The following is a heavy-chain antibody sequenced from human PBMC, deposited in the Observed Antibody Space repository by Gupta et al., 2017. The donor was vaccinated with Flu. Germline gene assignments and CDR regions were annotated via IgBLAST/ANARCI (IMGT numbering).Heavy chain of an antibody. CDR2: IFSSGYT. CDR1: GGSISSGSYY. D-gene: IGHD2-2*01. CDR3: ARGDCSSTSCNYDYDMHV. Sequence: QVQLQESGPGLVKPSETLFLTCTVSGGSISSGSYYWSWIRQPAGKGLEWVGRIFSSGYTSYKPSLKSRVTISLDTSQNQFSLKLVSVTATDTAVYYCARGDCSSTSCNYDYDMHVWGQGTTVTVSS. V-gene: IGHV4-61*02. J-gene: IGHJ6*02.